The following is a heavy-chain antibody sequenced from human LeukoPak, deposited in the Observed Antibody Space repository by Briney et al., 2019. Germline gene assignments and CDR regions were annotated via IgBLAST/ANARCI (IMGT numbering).Heavy chain of an antibody. CDR2: IYYSGST. CDR1: GGSISSSSYY. V-gene: IGHV4-39*01. J-gene: IGHJ4*02. CDR3: ARQNGNDFSSGRYFDY. Sequence: PSETLSLTCTVSGGSISSSSYYWGCIRQPPGKGLEWLGSIYYSGSTYYNPSLKSRVTISVDTSKNQFSLKLSSVTAADTAVYYCARQNGNDFSSGRYFDYWGQGTLVTVSS. D-gene: IGHD3-3*01.